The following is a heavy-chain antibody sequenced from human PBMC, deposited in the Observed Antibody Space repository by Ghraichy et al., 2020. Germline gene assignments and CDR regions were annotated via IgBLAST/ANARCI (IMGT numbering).Heavy chain of an antibody. CDR1: GDSISSSTYY. V-gene: IGHV4-39*01. CDR3: ARRELRHFDY. CDR2: LYYTGTT. J-gene: IGHJ4*02. Sequence: SETLSLTCSVSGDSISSSTYYWGWIRLPPGKGLEWIGSLYYTGTTYYNPSLKSRVTMSVDTSNNQFSLKLNSVTAADTAVYYCARRELRHFDYWGQGTLVTVSS. D-gene: IGHD1-7*01.